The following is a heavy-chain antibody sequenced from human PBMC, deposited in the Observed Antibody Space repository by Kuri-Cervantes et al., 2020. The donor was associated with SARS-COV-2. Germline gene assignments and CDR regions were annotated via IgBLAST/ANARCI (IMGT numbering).Heavy chain of an antibody. D-gene: IGHD6-19*01. V-gene: IGHV3-7*01. CDR2: IKQDGSEK. J-gene: IGHJ4*02. CDR1: GFTFSSYW. Sequence: ETLCLTCAASGFTFSSYWMSWVRQAPGKGLEWVANIKQDGSEKYYEDSVKGRFTISRDNAKNTLYLQMNSMRAEDTAVYYCARARLAGPFDYWGQGTLVTVSS. CDR3: ARARLAGPFDY.